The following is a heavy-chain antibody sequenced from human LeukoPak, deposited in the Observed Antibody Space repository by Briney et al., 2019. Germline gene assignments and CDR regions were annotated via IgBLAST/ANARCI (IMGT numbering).Heavy chain of an antibody. J-gene: IGHJ4*02. V-gene: IGHV3-7*01. CDR1: GFTFSSYW. D-gene: IGHD1-1*01. Sequence: GGSLRLSCAASGFTFSSYWMTWVRQAPGKGLEWVANIKQDGSEVYYVDFVKGRFTISRDNAKNSLYLQMNSLRVDDSAVYYCARAPFGTAGADYWGQGTLVTVSS. CDR2: IKQDGSEV. CDR3: ARAPFGTAGADY.